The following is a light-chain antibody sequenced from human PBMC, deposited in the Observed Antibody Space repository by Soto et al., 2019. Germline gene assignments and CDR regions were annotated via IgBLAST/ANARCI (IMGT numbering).Light chain of an antibody. CDR3: QHYKTWPWT. J-gene: IGKJ1*01. CDR2: SAS. CDR1: QSVSSD. V-gene: IGKV3-15*01. Sequence: EIVMTQSPATQSVSPGERATLSCRASQSVSSDLAWYQQKPGQTPRLVIYSASTRATGIPARFSGSGSGTEFTLTISSLQSEDFAVYYCQHYKTWPWTFGQGTKVEI.